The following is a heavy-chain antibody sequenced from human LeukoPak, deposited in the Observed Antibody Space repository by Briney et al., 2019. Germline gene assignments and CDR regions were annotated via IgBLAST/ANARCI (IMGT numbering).Heavy chain of an antibody. Sequence: ASVKVSCKASGGTFSSYAIHWVRQAPGQRLEWMGLINADDGNTRYSQRFQGRVTITRDTSANTAYMELSSLRFEDTAVYYCARGIVVQPSANWFDPWGQGTPVTVSS. D-gene: IGHD2-2*01. V-gene: IGHV1-3*01. J-gene: IGHJ5*02. CDR2: INADDGNT. CDR1: GGTFSSYA. CDR3: ARGIVVQPSANWFDP.